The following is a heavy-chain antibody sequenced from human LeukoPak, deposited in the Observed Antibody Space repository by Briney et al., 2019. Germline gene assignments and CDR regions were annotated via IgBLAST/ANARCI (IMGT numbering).Heavy chain of an antibody. V-gene: IGHV3-7*01. CDR3: ARVSMEGAVSPVDY. D-gene: IGHD3-16*01. CDR1: GFTFSSYW. J-gene: IGHJ4*02. Sequence: AGGSLRLSCAASGFTFSSYWMSWVRQAPGKGLEWVANIKQDGSEKYYVDSVKGRFTISRDNAKNSLYLQMNSLRAEDTAVYYWARVSMEGAVSPVDYWGQETLVTVP. CDR2: IKQDGSEK.